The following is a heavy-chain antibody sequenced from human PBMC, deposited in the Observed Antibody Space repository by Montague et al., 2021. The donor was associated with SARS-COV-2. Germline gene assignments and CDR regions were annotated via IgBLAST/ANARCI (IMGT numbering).Heavy chain of an antibody. J-gene: IGHJ5*02. CDR3: ARDARHGYGEYFDP. CDR1: GDSLSTYH. Sequence: SETLSLTCTVSGDSLSTYHWTWIRQTPGKELQWIGCIHSGYTKYNPSPESRVTISVHTSRNQFSLMLNSVTAADTAVYYCARDARHGYGEYFDPWGHGILVTVAS. V-gene: IGHV4-59*13. CDR2: IHSGYT. D-gene: IGHD3-16*01.